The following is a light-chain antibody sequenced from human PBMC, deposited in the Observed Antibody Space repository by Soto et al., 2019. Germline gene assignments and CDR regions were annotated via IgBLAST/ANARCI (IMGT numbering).Light chain of an antibody. CDR1: SSNIGSNY. J-gene: IGLJ7*01. CDR2: RNN. V-gene: IGLV1-47*01. CDR3: AAWDDSLSGYAV. Sequence: QAVVTQPPSASGTPGQRVTISCSGSSSNIGSNYVYWYRQLPGTAPKLLIYRNNQRPSGVPDRFSGSKSGTSASLAISGLRSEDEADYYCAAWDDSLSGYAVFGGGTQLTVL.